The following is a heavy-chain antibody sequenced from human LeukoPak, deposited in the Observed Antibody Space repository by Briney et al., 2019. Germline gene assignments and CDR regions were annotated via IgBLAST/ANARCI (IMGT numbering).Heavy chain of an antibody. V-gene: IGHV4-34*01. J-gene: IGHJ5*02. CDR2: INHRGST. Sequence: PSETLSLTCAVYGGSFSGYYWSWIRHSPGKGGEWIGEINHRGSTNYNPSLKSRVTISVDTSKTQFSLKLSSVTAGDTAVYYCARGGFWSGYYYEEEHNNWFDPWGQGTLVTVSS. CDR3: ARGGFWSGYYYEEEHNNWFDP. D-gene: IGHD3-3*01. CDR1: GGSFSGYY.